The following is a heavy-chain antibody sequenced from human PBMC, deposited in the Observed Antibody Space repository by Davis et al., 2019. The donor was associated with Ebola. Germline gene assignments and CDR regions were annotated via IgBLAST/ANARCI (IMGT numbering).Heavy chain of an antibody. CDR3: ARDPSMVRGRYYYYYGMDV. V-gene: IGHV3-9*01. CDR1: GFTFDDYA. J-gene: IGHJ6*02. D-gene: IGHD3-10*01. Sequence: GGSLRLSCAASGFTFDDYAMHWVRQAPGKGLEWVSGISWNSGSIGYADSVKGRFTISRDNSKNTLYLQMNSLRAEDTAVYYCARDPSMVRGRYYYYYGMDVWGQGTTVTVSS. CDR2: ISWNSGSI.